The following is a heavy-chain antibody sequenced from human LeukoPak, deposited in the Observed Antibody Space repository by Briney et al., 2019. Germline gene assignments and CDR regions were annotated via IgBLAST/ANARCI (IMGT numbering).Heavy chain of an antibody. CDR1: GGSISSSSYY. Sequence: PSETLSLTCTVSGGSISSSSYYWGWIRQPPGKGLEWIGSIYYSGSTYYNPSLKSRVTISVDTSKNQFSLKLSSVTAADTAVYYCARYRRAYYYYYYMDVWGKGTTVTVSS. CDR2: IYYSGST. CDR3: ARYRRAYYYYYYMDV. J-gene: IGHJ6*03. V-gene: IGHV4-39*01. D-gene: IGHD4-11*01.